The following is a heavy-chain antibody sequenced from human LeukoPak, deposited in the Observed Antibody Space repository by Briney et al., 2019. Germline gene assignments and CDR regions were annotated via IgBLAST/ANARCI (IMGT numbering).Heavy chain of an antibody. CDR3: ARKYCSTTSCLFDN. J-gene: IGHJ4*02. CDR1: GLTYSSYE. Sequence: GGSLRLSCGASGLTYSSYEMNGLHRAPGEGRQWVSDISSIVTIISSADSVKGRFTISRDNATNSLYLQMNSLRAEDTAVYYCARKYCSTTSCLFDNWGQGTLVTVSS. CDR2: ISSIVTII. D-gene: IGHD2-2*01. V-gene: IGHV3-48*03.